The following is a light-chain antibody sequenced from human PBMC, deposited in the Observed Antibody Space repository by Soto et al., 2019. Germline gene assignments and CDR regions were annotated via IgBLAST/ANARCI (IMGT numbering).Light chain of an antibody. V-gene: IGKV3-20*01. J-gene: IGKJ1*01. CDR1: QSISSNY. CDR2: GAS. Sequence: EIVLTQSPGTLSLSPGERATLSCRASQSISSNYLAWYQQKPGQAPRLLIYGASSRATGIPDRFSGSGSGTDFTRTISRLEPEDSAIYYCQQYGSWTFGKGTKVEIK. CDR3: QQYGSWT.